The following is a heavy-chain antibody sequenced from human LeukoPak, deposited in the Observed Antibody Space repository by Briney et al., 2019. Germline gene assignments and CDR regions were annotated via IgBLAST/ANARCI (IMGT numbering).Heavy chain of an antibody. CDR3: ARVQPIRAHYYDSSRYWDY. J-gene: IGHJ4*02. D-gene: IGHD3-22*01. CDR1: GFTFSSYW. V-gene: IGHV3-7*01. CDR2: IKQDGSEK. Sequence: GGSLRLSCAASGFTFSSYWMSWVRQAPGKGLEWVANIKQDGSEKYYVDSVKGRFTISRDNAKNSLYLQMNSLRAEDTAVYYCARVQPIRAHYYDSSRYWDYWGQGTLVTVSS.